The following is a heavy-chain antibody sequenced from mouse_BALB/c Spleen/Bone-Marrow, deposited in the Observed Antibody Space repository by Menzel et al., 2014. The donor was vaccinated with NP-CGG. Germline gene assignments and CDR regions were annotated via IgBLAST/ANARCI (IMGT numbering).Heavy chain of an antibody. CDR1: GFDFSRYW. Sequence: EVKLQESGGGLVQPGGSLKLSCAASGFDFSRYWMSWVRQAPGKGLEWIGEINPDSSTINYTPSLKDKFIISRDNAKNTLYLQMSKVRSEDTALYYCARLGNYGWFAYWGQGTLVTVSA. D-gene: IGHD2-1*01. CDR2: INPDSSTI. CDR3: ARLGNYGWFAY. J-gene: IGHJ3*01. V-gene: IGHV4-1*02.